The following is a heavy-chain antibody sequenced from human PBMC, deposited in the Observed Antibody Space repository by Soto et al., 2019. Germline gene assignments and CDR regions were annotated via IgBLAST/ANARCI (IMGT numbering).Heavy chain of an antibody. Sequence: QVQLVESGGGVVQPGRSLRLSCAASGFTFSSYGMHWVRQAPGKGLEWVAVISYDGSNKYYADSVKGRFTISRDNSKNTLYLQMNSLRAEDTAVYYCVKDLYGGNSKYFDYWGQGTLVTVSS. V-gene: IGHV3-30*18. D-gene: IGHD4-17*01. CDR2: ISYDGSNK. CDR1: GFTFSSYG. CDR3: VKDLYGGNSKYFDY. J-gene: IGHJ4*02.